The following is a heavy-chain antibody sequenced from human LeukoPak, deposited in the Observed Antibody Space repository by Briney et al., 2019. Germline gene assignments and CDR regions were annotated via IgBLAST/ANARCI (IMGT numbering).Heavy chain of an antibody. J-gene: IGHJ4*02. D-gene: IGHD1-26*01. CDR3: AKGGGSYQPYFDY. Sequence: GGSLRLSCAASGFTVGSNYMSWVRQAPGKGLEWVSVIYSGATTYYADSVKGRFTISRDNSNNTLFLQMNSLRAEDTAIYYCAKGGGSYQPYFDYWGQGTLVTVSS. CDR2: IYSGATT. V-gene: IGHV3-66*01. CDR1: GFTVGSNY.